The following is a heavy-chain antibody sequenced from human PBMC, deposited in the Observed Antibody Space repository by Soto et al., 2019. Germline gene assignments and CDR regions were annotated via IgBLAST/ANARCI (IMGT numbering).Heavy chain of an antibody. Sequence: QVQLQQWGAGLLKPSETLSLTCAVYGGSFSGYYWSWIRQPPGKGLEWIGEINHSGSTNYNPSLKIRVPYSVDTYTNQFSLKLRSVTAADTAVYYCAKEMSTILGFVYWGQGTLVTGSS. V-gene: IGHV4-34*01. CDR1: GGSFSGYY. CDR3: AKEMSTILGFVY. J-gene: IGHJ4*02. D-gene: IGHD3-3*01. CDR2: INHSGST.